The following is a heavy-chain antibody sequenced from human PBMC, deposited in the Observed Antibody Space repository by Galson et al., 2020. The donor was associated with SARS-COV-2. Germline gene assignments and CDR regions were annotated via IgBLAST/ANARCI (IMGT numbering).Heavy chain of an antibody. CDR2: ISWNSGSI. D-gene: IGHD4-17*01. V-gene: IGHV3-9*01. Sequence: SMKISCAASGFTFDDYAMPWLRQAPGKGLEWVSGISWNSGSIGYADSVKGRFTISRDNAKNSLYLQMNSLRGEDTALYYCAKGPETVYGDYDDYWGQGTLVTVSS. CDR3: AKGPETVYGDYDDY. CDR1: GFTFDDYA. J-gene: IGHJ4*02.